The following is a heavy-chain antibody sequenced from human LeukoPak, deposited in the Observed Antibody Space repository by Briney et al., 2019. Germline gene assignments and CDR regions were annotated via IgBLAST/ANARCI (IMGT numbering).Heavy chain of an antibody. CDR1: GSTFSTSA. V-gene: IGHV3-74*01. Sequence: GGSLRLCCAGAGSTFSTSAWDWVHQTPGKGLLWVSFIGNDGKTTNYADSVKGRFTISRDNAKNTLYLQMNSLRAEDTAVYYCARGRDYAMDVWGKGTTVTVSS. D-gene: IGHD3-10*01. J-gene: IGHJ6*04. CDR3: ARGRDYAMDV. CDR2: IGNDGKTT.